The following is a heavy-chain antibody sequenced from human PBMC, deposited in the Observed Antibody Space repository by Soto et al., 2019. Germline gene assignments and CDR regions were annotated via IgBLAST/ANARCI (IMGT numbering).Heavy chain of an antibody. Sequence: ASVKVSCKASGYTFTSYAMHWVRQAPGQRLEWMGWINAGNGNTKYSQKFQGRVTITRDTSASTAYMELSSLRSEDTAVYYCALSRADSSGYYLPGRVDPWGQGTLVTVSS. CDR3: ALSRADSSGYYLPGRVDP. CDR1: GYTFTSYA. CDR2: INAGNGNT. V-gene: IGHV1-3*01. D-gene: IGHD3-22*01. J-gene: IGHJ5*02.